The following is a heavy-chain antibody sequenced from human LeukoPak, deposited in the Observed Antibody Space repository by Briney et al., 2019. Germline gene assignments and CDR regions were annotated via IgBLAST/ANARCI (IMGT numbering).Heavy chain of an antibody. V-gene: IGHV4-39*01. D-gene: IGHD3-22*01. CDR3: ARNRRSYDSSGYQNYFAY. Sequence: SETLSLTCTVSGGSISSSSYYWGWIRQPPGKGLEWIGSIYYSGSTYYNPSLKSRVTISVDTSKNQFSLKLISVTAADTAVYYCARNRRSYDSSGYQNYFAYWGQGTLVIVSS. CDR1: GGSISSSSYY. J-gene: IGHJ4*02. CDR2: IYYSGST.